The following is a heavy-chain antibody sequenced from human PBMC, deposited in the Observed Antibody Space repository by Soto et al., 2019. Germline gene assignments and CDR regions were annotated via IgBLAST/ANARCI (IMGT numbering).Heavy chain of an antibody. CDR2: ISSTSSYI. CDR1: GFAFSSYT. CDR3: AREQGCYCVS. V-gene: IGHV3-21*01. D-gene: IGHD2-21*01. J-gene: IGHJ5*02. Sequence: EVQLVESGGGLVKPGGSLRLSCAASGFAFSSYTMNWVRQAPGKGLEWVSSISSTSSYIYYADSVKGRFTISRDNAENSLYLQMNSLRAEDTALYYCAREQGCYCVSWGQGTLVTVSS.